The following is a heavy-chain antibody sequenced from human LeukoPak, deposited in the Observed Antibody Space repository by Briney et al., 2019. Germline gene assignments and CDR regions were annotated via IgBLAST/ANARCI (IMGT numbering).Heavy chain of an antibody. V-gene: IGHV3-23*01. J-gene: IGHJ4*02. Sequence: GGSPRLSCAASGFTFSSYAMSWVRQAPGKGLEWVSAISGSGGSTYYADSVKGRFTISRDNSKNTLYLQMNSLRAEDTAVYYCAKGRALSSGWYVYWGQGTLVTVSS. CDR1: GFTFSSYA. CDR2: ISGSGGST. CDR3: AKGRALSSGWYVY. D-gene: IGHD6-19*01.